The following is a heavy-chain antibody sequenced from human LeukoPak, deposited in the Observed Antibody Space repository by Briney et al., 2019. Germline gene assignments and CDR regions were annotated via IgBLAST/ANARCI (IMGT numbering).Heavy chain of an antibody. CDR1: GGSINNYNSY. CDR3: ARRLKTAVAEYYFDY. CDR2: LFYSGSP. J-gene: IGHJ4*02. D-gene: IGHD6-19*01. V-gene: IGHV4-39*02. Sequence: SETLSLTCTVSGGSINNYNSYWGWIRQSPGKGLEWIGSLFYSGSPYYNPSLKSRVTLSVDTSKNHFSLRLNSVTAADTAVYYCARRLKTAVAEYYFDYWGQGTLVTVSS.